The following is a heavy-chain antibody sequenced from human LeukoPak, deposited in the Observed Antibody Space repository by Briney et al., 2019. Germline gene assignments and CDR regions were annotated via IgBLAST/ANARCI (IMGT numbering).Heavy chain of an antibody. CDR3: ARRTTMVRGVPRGFDY. CDR1: GGSFSGYY. CDR2: INHSGST. V-gene: IGHV4-34*01. Sequence: SETLSLTCAVYGGSFSGYYWSWIRQPPGKGLEWIGEINHSGSTNYNPSLKSRVTISVDTSKNQFSLKLSSVTAADTAVYYCARRTTMVRGVPRGFDYWGQGTLVTVSS. D-gene: IGHD3-10*01. J-gene: IGHJ4*02.